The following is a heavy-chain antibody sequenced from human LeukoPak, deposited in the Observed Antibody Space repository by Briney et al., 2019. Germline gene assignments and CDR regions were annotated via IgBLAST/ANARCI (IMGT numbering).Heavy chain of an antibody. V-gene: IGHV1-2*06. Sequence: ASVKVSCKVSGGTFSSYGISWVRQAPGQGLEWMGRINPNSGGTNYAQKFQGRVTMTRDTSISTAYKELSRLRSDDTAVYYCARVVTVGDAFDIWGQGTMVTVSS. CDR2: INPNSGGT. J-gene: IGHJ3*02. D-gene: IGHD4-11*01. CDR1: GGTFSSYG. CDR3: ARVVTVGDAFDI.